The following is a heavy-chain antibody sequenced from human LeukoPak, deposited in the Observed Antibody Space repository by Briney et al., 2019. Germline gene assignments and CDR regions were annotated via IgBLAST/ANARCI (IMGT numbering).Heavy chain of an antibody. CDR3: ARDRVVSGRFGEVAS. Sequence: GGSLRLSCAASGFTFSSYSMNWVRRAPGKGLEWVSFISSSSTYIYYADSVKGRFTISRDDAKNSLYLQMSSLRADDTAVYYCARDRVVSGRFGEVASWGQGTLVTVSS. CDR2: ISSSSTYI. J-gene: IGHJ5*01. CDR1: GFTFSSYS. D-gene: IGHD3-10*01. V-gene: IGHV3-21*01.